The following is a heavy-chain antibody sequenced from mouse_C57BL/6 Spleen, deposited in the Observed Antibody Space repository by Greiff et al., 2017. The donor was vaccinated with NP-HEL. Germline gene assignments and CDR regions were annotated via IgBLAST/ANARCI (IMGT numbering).Heavy chain of an antibody. V-gene: IGHV1-5*01. Sequence: VQLQQSGTVLARPGASVKMSCKTSGYTFTSYWMHWVKQRPGQGLEWIGAIYPGNSDTSYNQTFKGKAKLTAVTSASTAHMELSSLTNEDSAVYYCTPTPLGLAWFAYWGQGTLVTVSA. CDR2: IYPGNSDT. CDR1: GYTFTSYW. CDR3: TPTPLGLAWFAY. J-gene: IGHJ3*01. D-gene: IGHD4-1*01.